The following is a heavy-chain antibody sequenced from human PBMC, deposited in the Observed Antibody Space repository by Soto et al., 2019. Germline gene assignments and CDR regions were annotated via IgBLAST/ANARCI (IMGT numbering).Heavy chain of an antibody. CDR2: IYYSGVT. J-gene: IGHJ5*02. CDR1: GGSISSGGYY. Sequence: QVQLQESGPGLVKPSQTLSLTCTVSGGSISSGGYYWNWIRQHPGKGLEWIGYIYYSGVTYYNPSLKRRVTISIDTAKNQFSLKLSSVPAADTAVHYCARSVFPWGQGTLVTVSS. V-gene: IGHV4-31*03. CDR3: ARSVFP.